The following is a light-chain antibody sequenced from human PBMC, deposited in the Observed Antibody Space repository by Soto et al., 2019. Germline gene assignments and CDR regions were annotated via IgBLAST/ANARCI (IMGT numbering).Light chain of an antibody. V-gene: IGKV3-20*01. CDR2: GAS. J-gene: IGKJ2*03. Sequence: IVLTQSPGTLSLSPGERATLSCRASQSVSRSLLAWYQQKPGQAPRLLMYGASTRATGIADRFSGSGSGTDFTLTISRLEPEDFAVYYCQQYGNPPPYSFGQGTKLEIK. CDR3: QQYGNPPPYS. CDR1: QSVSRSL.